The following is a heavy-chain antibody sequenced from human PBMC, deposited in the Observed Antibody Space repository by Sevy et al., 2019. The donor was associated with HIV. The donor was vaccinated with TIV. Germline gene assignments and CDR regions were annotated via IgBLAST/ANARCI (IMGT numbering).Heavy chain of an antibody. CDR1: GLSVTNNG. D-gene: IGHD3-9*01. J-gene: IGHJ6*02. V-gene: IGHV3-30*18. CDR3: AKDFTGFHGTDV. Sequence: GGSLRLSCEVSGLSVTNNGMHWVRQAPGKGLEWVAVISYDGINKYYGDSVKGRFIISRDRSKNTLYLQMNILRIEDTAVYYCAKDFTGFHGTDVWGQGTTVTVSS. CDR2: ISYDGINK.